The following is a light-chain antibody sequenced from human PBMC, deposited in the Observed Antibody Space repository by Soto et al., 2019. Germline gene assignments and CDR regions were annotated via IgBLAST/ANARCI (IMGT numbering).Light chain of an antibody. V-gene: IGLV2-14*01. CDR2: DVS. CDR3: NSYTSSSTLT. Sequence: QSVLTQPASVSGSPGQSITISCTGTSSDVGGYNYVSWYQQHPGKAPKLVIYDVSNRPSGVSNRFSGSKSGNTASLTISGLQAEDEADYYCNSYTSSSTLTFGTGTKLTVL. J-gene: IGLJ1*01. CDR1: SSDVGGYNY.